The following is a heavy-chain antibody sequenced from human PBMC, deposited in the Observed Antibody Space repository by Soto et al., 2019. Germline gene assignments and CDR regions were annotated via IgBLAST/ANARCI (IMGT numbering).Heavy chain of an antibody. D-gene: IGHD2-2*01. CDR1: GYTFTSYG. J-gene: IGHJ4*02. V-gene: IGHV1-18*01. Sequence: QVQLVQSGAEVKKPGASVKVSCKASGYTFTSYGISWVRQAPGQGLEWMGWLSAYNGNTKYAQKLQGRVTMTTDTSTSTAYMQVRSLRSDDTAVYYCARDVGVLLVPAALGDYWGQGTLVTVSS. CDR2: LSAYNGNT. CDR3: ARDVGVLLVPAALGDY.